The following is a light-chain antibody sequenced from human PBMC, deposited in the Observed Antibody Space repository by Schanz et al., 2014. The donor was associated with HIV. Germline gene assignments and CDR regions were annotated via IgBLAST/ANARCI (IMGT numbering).Light chain of an antibody. CDR3: AAWDDSLNGWV. V-gene: IGLV1-44*01. CDR2: NTY. CDR1: SSNFRSNA. J-gene: IGLJ3*02. Sequence: QSVLTQPPSASGTPGQRVTISCSGSSSNFRSNAVHWYQQLPGTAPKLVIYNTYHRPSGVPDRFSGSTSGTSASLVISGLQSEDEADYYCAAWDDSLNGWVFGGGTKLTVL.